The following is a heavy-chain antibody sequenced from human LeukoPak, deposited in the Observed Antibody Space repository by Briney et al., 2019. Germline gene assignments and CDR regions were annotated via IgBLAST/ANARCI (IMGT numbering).Heavy chain of an antibody. J-gene: IGHJ4*02. CDR3: ARTSYYYDSSGYFDY. Sequence: ASVKVSCKASGGTFSSYAISWVRQAPGQGLEWMGGIIPIFGTANYAQKFQGRVTITADESTSTAYMELSSLRSEDTAVYYCARTSYYYDSSGYFDYWGQGTLVTVSS. V-gene: IGHV1-69*13. D-gene: IGHD3-22*01. CDR2: IIPIFGTA. CDR1: GGTFSSYA.